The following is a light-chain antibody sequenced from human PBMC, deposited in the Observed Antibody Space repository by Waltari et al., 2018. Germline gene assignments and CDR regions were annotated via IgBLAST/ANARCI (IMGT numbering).Light chain of an antibody. J-gene: IGLJ2*01. V-gene: IGLV6-57*02. Sequence: NFMLTQPHSVSESPGKTITIPCTGSGGSIASHYVPWYQQRPGSAPTTVIYEDNQRPSGVPDRFSGSIDSSSNSASLTISGLKTEDEADYYCQSYDSSTVVFGGGTKLTVL. CDR3: QSYDSSTVV. CDR1: GGSIASHY. CDR2: EDN.